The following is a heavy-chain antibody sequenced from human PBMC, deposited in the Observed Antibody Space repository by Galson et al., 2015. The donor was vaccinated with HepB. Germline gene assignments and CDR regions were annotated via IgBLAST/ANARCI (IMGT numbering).Heavy chain of an antibody. D-gene: IGHD3-22*01. CDR3: ASPRGYSSPRAALGY. CDR1: GGPFSSYT. CDR2: IIPILGTV. J-gene: IGHJ4*02. V-gene: IGHV1-69*08. Sequence: SVKVSCKASGGPFSSYTFSWVRQAPGKGLEWMGRIIPILGTVNYAQNFQGRVTITADKSTITAYMELSSLRSEDTAVYYCASPRGYSSPRAALGYWCQGTLVTVSS.